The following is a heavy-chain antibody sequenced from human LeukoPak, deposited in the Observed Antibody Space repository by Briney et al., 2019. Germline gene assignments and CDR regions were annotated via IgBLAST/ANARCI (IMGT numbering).Heavy chain of an antibody. CDR1: GGSISSSAYH. V-gene: IGHV4-39*01. Sequence: SETLSLTCTVSGGSISSSAYHWGWIRQPPGKGLEWIGTINYGGNTYYNLSLESRVIIFLDTSKNQFSLKLSSVTAADTAVYYCARLRSSSVYYFDYWGQGTLVTVSS. J-gene: IGHJ4*02. CDR3: ARLRSSSVYYFDY. CDR2: INYGGNT. D-gene: IGHD6-6*01.